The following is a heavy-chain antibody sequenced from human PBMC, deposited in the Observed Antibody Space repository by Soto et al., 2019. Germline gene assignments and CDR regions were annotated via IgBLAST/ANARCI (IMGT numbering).Heavy chain of an antibody. J-gene: IGHJ4*02. CDR3: ARGIWLQLGPAY. CDR2: IWFDGSNK. D-gene: IGHD5-12*01. V-gene: IGHV3-33*01. Sequence: GMSIRVACVATKVTFSRHGRLSVRQAPGKGLEWVAVIWFDGSNKNYADSVKGRFIISRDNARNTLYLEMNSLRAEDTAIYYCARGIWLQLGPAYWGQG. CDR1: KVTFSRHG.